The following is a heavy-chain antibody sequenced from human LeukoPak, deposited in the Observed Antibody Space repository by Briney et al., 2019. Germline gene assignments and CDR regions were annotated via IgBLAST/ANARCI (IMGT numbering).Heavy chain of an antibody. J-gene: IGHJ6*03. V-gene: IGHV3-48*04. CDR2: ISSSSSTI. CDR1: GFTFSSYS. CDR3: ARDFVVPALYYYYMDV. Sequence: GGSLRLSCAASGFTFSSYSMNWVRQAPGKGLEWVSYISSSSSTIYYADSVKGRFTISRDNAKNSLYLQMNSLRAEDTAVYYCARDFVVPALYYYYMDVWGKGTTVTVSS. D-gene: IGHD2-2*01.